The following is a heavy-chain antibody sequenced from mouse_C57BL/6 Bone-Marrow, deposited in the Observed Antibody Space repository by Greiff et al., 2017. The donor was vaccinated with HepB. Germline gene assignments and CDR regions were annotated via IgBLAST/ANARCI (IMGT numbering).Heavy chain of an antibody. CDR1: GYTFTSYW. J-gene: IGHJ2*01. V-gene: IGHV1-53*01. Sequence: QVQLQQPGTELVKPGASGYTFTSYWMHWVKQRPGQGLEWIGNINPSNGGTNYNEKFKSKATLTVDKSSSTAYMQLSSLTSEDSAVYYCAYYSNFDYWGQGTTLTVSS. CDR2: INPSNGGT. D-gene: IGHD2-5*01. CDR3: AYYSNFDY.